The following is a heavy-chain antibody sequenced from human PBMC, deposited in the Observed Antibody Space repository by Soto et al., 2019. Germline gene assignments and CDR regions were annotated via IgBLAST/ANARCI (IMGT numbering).Heavy chain of an antibody. J-gene: IGHJ6*02. CDR3: ARHTRPLGYSYGNAYYYYGMDV. CDR2: AYYRSKWYN. D-gene: IGHD5-18*01. Sequence: SQTLSLTCAISGDSVSSNSAAWNWIRQSPSRGLEWLGRAYYRSKWYNDYAVSVKSRITINPDTSKNQFSLQLNSVTPEDTAVYYCARHTRPLGYSYGNAYYYYGMDVWGQGTTVTVSS. V-gene: IGHV6-1*01. CDR1: GDSVSSNSAA.